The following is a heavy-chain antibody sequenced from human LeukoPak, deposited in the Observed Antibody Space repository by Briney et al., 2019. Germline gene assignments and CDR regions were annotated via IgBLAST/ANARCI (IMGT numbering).Heavy chain of an antibody. CDR1: GYTITGYY. CDR2: INPSGGSA. D-gene: IGHD1-26*01. J-gene: IGHJ4*02. CDR3: ARASSLAGATEEY. V-gene: IGHV1-46*01. Sequence: GASVKVSCKASGYTITGYYMHWVRQAPGQGLEWMGIINPSGGSASYAQKFQGRVTITTDMSTSTVYMELSSLRSEVTAVYYCARASSLAGATEEYWGQGTLVTVSS.